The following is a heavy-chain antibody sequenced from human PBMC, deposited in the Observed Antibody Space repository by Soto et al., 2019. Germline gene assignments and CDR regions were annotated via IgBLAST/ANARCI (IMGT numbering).Heavy chain of an antibody. J-gene: IGHJ6*02. CDR1: KFTFSSYP. V-gene: IGHV3-30-3*01. CDR3: ASERSSGYYPHYDMDV. Sequence: QVQLVESGGGVVQPGRSLRLSCGASKFTFSSYPMHWVRQAPGKGLEWVALISFDGSNQYYADSVKGRFTISRDNSRNTLYLQMNSLRAGDTAVYFCASERSSGYYPHYDMDVWGQGTTVTVSS. D-gene: IGHD3-22*01. CDR2: ISFDGSNQ.